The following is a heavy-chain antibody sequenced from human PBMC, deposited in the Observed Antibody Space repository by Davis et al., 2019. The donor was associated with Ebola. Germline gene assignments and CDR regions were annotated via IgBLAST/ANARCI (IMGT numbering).Heavy chain of an antibody. CDR2: IYSDGST. V-gene: IGHV3-53*01. D-gene: IGHD3-3*01. CDR3: ARDGYYEYYAMDV. CDR1: GFTVSSNY. Sequence: GESLKISCAASGFTVSSNYMSWVRQAPGKGLEWVSVIYSDGSTYHADSVKGRFTISRDNSKNTLYLQMNSLRAEDTAVYYCARDGYYEYYAMDVWGQGTAVTVSS. J-gene: IGHJ6*02.